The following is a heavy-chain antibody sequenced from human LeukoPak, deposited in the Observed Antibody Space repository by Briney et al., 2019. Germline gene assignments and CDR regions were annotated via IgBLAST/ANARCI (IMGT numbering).Heavy chain of an antibody. V-gene: IGHV3-30*18. D-gene: IGHD3-10*01. CDR2: ISYDGRNK. CDR1: GFTFSSYG. CDR3: AKDRRYYYGSGSPMDV. J-gene: IGHJ6*02. Sequence: GTSLRLSCAASGFTFSSYGMHWVRQAPGKGLEWVAAISYDGRNKDYADSVKGRFTISRDNSKNTLYLQMNSLRAEDTAVYYCAKDRRYYYGSGSPMDVWGQGTTVTVSS.